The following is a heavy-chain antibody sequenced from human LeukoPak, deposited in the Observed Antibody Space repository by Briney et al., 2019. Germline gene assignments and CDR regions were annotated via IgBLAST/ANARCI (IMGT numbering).Heavy chain of an antibody. CDR1: GFTFSSYA. CDR3: AMDYYGSGSYLDY. CDR2: ISGSGGST. J-gene: IGHJ4*02. D-gene: IGHD3-10*01. V-gene: IGHV3-23*01. Sequence: GGSLRLSCAASGFTFSSYAMSWVRQAPGKGLEWVSAISGSGGSTYYADSVKGRFTISRDNSKNTLYLQMNSLRAEDTAVYYCAMDYYGSGSYLDYWGQGTLVTVSS.